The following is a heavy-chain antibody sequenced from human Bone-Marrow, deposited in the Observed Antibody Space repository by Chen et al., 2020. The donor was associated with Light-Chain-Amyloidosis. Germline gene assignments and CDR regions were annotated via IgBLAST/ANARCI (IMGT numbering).Heavy chain of an antibody. J-gene: IGHJ4*02. CDR2: IKSESDGGTT. D-gene: IGHD2-21*01. Sequence: EVRLVESGGGVVKPGGSLRLSCEAPGFSFSNAWVTWVRQAPGKGLEWLGRIKSESDGGTTAFAASVQGRFGISRDQTRNTVYLQMSSLKSDDTAIYYCASDGGLVVVEAAVWGQGTQVTVSS. V-gene: IGHV3-15*01. CDR1: GFSFSNAW. CDR3: ASDGGLVVVEAAV.